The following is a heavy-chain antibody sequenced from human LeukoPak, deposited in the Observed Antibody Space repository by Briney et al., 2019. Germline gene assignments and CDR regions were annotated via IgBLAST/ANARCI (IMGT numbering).Heavy chain of an antibody. CDR3: ARLGSAAAGTWGFTFDY. V-gene: IGHV4-59*08. CDR1: GGSISSYY. J-gene: IGHJ4*02. CDR2: MYYSGST. D-gene: IGHD6-13*01. Sequence: SETLSLTCTVSGGSISSYYWSWIRQPPGKGLEWIGYMYYSGSTNYNPSLKSRVTISVDTSKNQFSLKLSSVTAADTAVYYCARLGSAAAGTWGFTFDYWGQGTLVTVSS.